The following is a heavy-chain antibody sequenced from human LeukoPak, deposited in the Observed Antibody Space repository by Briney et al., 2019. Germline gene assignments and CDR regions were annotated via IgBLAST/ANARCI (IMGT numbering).Heavy chain of an antibody. CDR3: AKGNYYDSSGYPSAAFDI. Sequence: PGGSLRLSCAASGFSFSYYAMSWVRQAPGKGLEWVSIIGYRGGSIYYGNSVKGRFTISRDNSKNTLYLQMNSLRAEDTAVYYCAKGNYYDSSGYPSAAFDIWGQGTMVTVSS. CDR1: GFSFSYYA. D-gene: IGHD3-22*01. V-gene: IGHV3-23*01. CDR2: IGYRGGSI. J-gene: IGHJ3*02.